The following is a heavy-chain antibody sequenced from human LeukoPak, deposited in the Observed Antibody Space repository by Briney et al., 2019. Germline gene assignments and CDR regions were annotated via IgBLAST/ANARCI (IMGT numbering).Heavy chain of an antibody. Sequence: QPGGSLRLSCAASGFTFSSHWMTWVRQAPGKGLEWVANIKYDGSEKHYVDSVKGRFTISRDNTKKSLYLQMNSLRAEDTAVYYCARLYYYSMAVWGQGTTVTVSS. CDR2: IKYDGSEK. J-gene: IGHJ6*02. V-gene: IGHV3-7*03. CDR3: ARLYYYSMAV. CDR1: GFTFSSHW.